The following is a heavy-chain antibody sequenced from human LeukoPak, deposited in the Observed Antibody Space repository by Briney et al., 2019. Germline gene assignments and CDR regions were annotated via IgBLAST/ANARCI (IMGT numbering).Heavy chain of an antibody. J-gene: IGHJ4*02. V-gene: IGHV4-39*01. D-gene: IGHD3-3*02. CDR3: ARQVYRISLSCPFFNY. CDR2: ISYSGST. Sequence: KPSETLSLNCTVSGGSIGSRSYSWGWIRQPPGKGLEWIGSISYSGSTYYNPSLKSRVTISVDTSNNHFSLRLSSVTAADTAVYYCARQVYRISLSCPFFNYWGQGSLVTVSS. CDR1: GGSIGSRSYS.